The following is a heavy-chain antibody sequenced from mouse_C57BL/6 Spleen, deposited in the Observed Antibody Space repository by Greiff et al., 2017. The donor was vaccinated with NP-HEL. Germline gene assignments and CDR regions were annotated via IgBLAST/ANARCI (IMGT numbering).Heavy chain of an antibody. CDR3: AADYSNYAYYAMDY. V-gene: IGHV1-52*01. CDR2: IDPSDSET. Sequence: QVQLQQPGAELVRPGSSVKLSCKASGYTFTSYWMHWAKQRPIQGLEWIGNIDPSDSETHYNQKFKDKATLTVDKSSSTAYMQLSSLTSEDSAVYYCAADYSNYAYYAMDYWGQGTSVTVSS. CDR1: GYTFTSYW. J-gene: IGHJ4*01. D-gene: IGHD2-5*01.